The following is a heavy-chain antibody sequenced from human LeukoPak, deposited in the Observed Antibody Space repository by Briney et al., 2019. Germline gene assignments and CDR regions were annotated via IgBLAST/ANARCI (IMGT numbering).Heavy chain of an antibody. V-gene: IGHV3-30*04. CDR2: ISYDGSNK. Sequence: GRSLRLSCAASGFTFSSYAMHWVRQAPGKGLEWVAVISYDGSNKYYADSVKGRFTISRDNSKNTLYLQMNSLRAEDTAVYYCARDIGRGPHIVVVRGYMDVWGKGTTVTVSS. CDR3: ARDIGRGPHIVVVRGYMDV. CDR1: GFTFSSYA. D-gene: IGHD2-2*01. J-gene: IGHJ6*03.